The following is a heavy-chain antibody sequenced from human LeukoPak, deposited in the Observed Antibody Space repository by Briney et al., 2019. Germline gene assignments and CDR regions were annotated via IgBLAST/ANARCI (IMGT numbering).Heavy chain of an antibody. CDR1: GYTFTNYW. J-gene: IGHJ4*02. Sequence: GESLKISCXGSGYTFTNYWIAWVRQMPGKGLEPMGTIFPDDSHTTYSPSFQGQVTISADKSINTAYLQWSSLKASDTAIYYCARATTGTRTVDYWGQGTLVTVSS. D-gene: IGHD1-7*01. CDR2: IFPDDSHT. CDR3: ARATTGTRTVDY. V-gene: IGHV5-51*01.